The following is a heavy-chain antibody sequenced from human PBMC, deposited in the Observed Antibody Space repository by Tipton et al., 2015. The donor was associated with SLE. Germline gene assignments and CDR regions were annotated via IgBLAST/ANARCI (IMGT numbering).Heavy chain of an antibody. D-gene: IGHD4-17*01. CDR2: INHSGST. Sequence: TLSLTCAVYGGSFSGYYWSWIRQPPGKGLEWIGEINHSGSTNYNPSLKSRVTISVETSKKQFSLKLSSVTAADTAVYYCARGYGDSHIDYYYYYMDVWGKGTTVTVSS. CDR1: GGSFSGYY. CDR3: ARGYGDSHIDYYYYYMDV. V-gene: IGHV4-34*01. J-gene: IGHJ6*03.